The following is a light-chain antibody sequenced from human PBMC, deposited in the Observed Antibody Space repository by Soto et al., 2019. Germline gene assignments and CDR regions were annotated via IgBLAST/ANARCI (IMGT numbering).Light chain of an antibody. CDR3: QQYGSSPPVT. CDR1: QSISTW. CDR2: DAS. V-gene: IGKV1-5*01. Sequence: DIQMTQSPSTLSASIGDRVTITCRASQSISTWLAWYQQKPGKAPKLLIYDASSLESGVPSRFSGSGSGTEFTLTISRLEPEDFAVYYCQQYGSSPPVTFGGGTKVDVK. J-gene: IGKJ4*01.